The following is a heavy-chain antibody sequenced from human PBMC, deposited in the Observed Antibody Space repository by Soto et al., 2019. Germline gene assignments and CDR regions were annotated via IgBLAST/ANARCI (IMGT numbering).Heavy chain of an antibody. CDR1: GSTIPKSE. D-gene: IGHD1-1*01. J-gene: IGHJ2*01. CDR2: MNGNSGNT. V-gene: IGHV1-8*01. Sequence: GASGKGISKAPGSTIPKSEIKSGRQAAGQGLEWMGRMNGNSGNTGYAQKFQGRVTMTRDTSMSMAYMELSSLTSEDTAVYYCARRTIAYGYFYLWGRGTLVTGS. CDR3: ARRTIAYGYFYL.